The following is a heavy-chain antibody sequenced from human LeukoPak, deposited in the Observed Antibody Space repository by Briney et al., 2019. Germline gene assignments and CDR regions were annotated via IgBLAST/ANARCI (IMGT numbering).Heavy chain of an antibody. CDR3: ARDNSSGWYPRFDY. V-gene: IGHV4-4*02. J-gene: IGHJ4*02. D-gene: IGHD6-19*01. Sequence: PSETLSLTCAVSGGSISSSNWWSWVRQPPGKGLEWIGEIYHSGSTNYNPSLKSRVTISVDKSKNQFSLKLSSVTAADTAVYYCARDNSSGWYPRFDYWGQGTLVTVSS. CDR2: IYHSGST. CDR1: GGSISSSNW.